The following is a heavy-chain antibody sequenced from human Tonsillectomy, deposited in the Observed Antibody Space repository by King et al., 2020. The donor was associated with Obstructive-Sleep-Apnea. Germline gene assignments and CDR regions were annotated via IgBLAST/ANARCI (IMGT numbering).Heavy chain of an antibody. CDR3: ARDSRPNDYGDYVTPQTAFDI. V-gene: IGHV4-31*03. D-gene: IGHD4-17*01. CDR2: IYYSGST. Sequence: VQLQESGPGLVKPSQTLSLTCTVSCGSISSGGYYWSWIRQHPGKGLEWIGYIYYSGSTYYNPSLKSRVTISVATSKNQFSLKLRSCTAADTAVYYCARDSRPNDYGDYVTPQTAFDIWGQGTMVTVSS. J-gene: IGHJ3*02. CDR1: CGSISSGGYY.